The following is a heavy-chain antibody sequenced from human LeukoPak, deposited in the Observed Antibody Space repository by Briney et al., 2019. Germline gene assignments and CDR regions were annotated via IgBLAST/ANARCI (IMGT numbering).Heavy chain of an antibody. CDR2: TKQDGSEK. CDR1: GFTFSTYW. D-gene: IGHD6-13*01. V-gene: IGHV3-7*04. Sequence: GGSLRLSCAASGFTFSTYWMSWVRQAPGKGLEWVANTKQDGSEKYYVDSVKGRFAVSRDNAKNSLSLQMNILRVEDTAVYYCARGVSWTFDNWGRGALVTVSS. CDR3: ARGVSWTFDN. J-gene: IGHJ4*02.